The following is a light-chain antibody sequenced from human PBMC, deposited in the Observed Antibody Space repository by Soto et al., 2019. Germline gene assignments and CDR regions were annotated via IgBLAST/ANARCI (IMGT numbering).Light chain of an antibody. J-gene: IGKJ1*01. CDR3: QQYNDWPGT. CDR1: QSVSNN. CDR2: GAS. Sequence: EIVMTQSPATLSVSPGERATLSCRASQSVSNNLAWYRQKSGQAPRLLIYGASTRATGIPARLSGSGAGTGFTSTSSRLQSENFSGYTVQQYNDWPGTFGQGTKVEIK. V-gene: IGKV3-15*01.